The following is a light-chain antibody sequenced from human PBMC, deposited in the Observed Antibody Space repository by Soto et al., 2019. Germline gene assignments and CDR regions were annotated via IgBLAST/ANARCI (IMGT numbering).Light chain of an antibody. CDR1: QSVLYSSNSKTY. Sequence: DIVMTQSPDSLAVSLGERATINCKSSQSVLYSSNSKTYLAWYQQKPGQPPKLLIYWPSTRQSGFPDRFSGSESGTDLILPIITLQAEHEAVYYCQQYYSVHYTFGQGTKLDIK. CDR2: WPS. J-gene: IGKJ2*01. CDR3: QQYYSVHYT. V-gene: IGKV4-1*01.